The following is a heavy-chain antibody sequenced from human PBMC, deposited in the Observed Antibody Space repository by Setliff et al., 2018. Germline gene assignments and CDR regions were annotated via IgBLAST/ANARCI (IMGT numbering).Heavy chain of an antibody. CDR1: GYTFTGYY. Sequence: ASVKVSCKASGYTFTGYYMHWVRQAPGQGLEWMGRINPNSGGTNYAQKFQGRVTMTRDTSISTAYMELSRLRSDDTAVYYCARGCGSYYYYMDVWGKGTTVTVS. CDR3: ARGCGSYYYYMDV. CDR2: INPNSGGT. D-gene: IGHD1-26*01. V-gene: IGHV1-2*06. J-gene: IGHJ6*03.